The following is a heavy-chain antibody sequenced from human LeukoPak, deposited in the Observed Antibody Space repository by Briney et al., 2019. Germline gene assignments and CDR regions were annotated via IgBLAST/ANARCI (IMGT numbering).Heavy chain of an antibody. Sequence: GGSLRLSCAASQFTFSDCYMSWIRQAPGKGLERVSYISTSGGTIYYGDSVKGRFTISRDNAKNSLYLQMNSLQVEDTAVYYCARFLYYYDSSPLDYWGQGTLVTVSS. CDR3: ARFLYYYDSSPLDY. V-gene: IGHV3-11*01. D-gene: IGHD3-22*01. J-gene: IGHJ4*02. CDR1: QFTFSDCY. CDR2: ISTSGGTI.